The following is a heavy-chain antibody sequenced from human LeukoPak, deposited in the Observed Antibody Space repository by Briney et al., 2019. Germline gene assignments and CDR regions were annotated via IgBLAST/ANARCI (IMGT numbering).Heavy chain of an antibody. CDR2: INSDGSST. CDR1: GFTVSSYW. D-gene: IGHD3-22*01. CDR3: ARQYSYDSSGYYPWDY. Sequence: GESLRLSCVASGFTVSSYWMHWVRQAPGKGLVWVSRINSDGSSTTYADSVKGRFTISRDNAENTLYLQMNSLRAEDTAMYYCARQYSYDSSGYYPWDYWGQGTLVTVSS. J-gene: IGHJ4*02. V-gene: IGHV3-74*01.